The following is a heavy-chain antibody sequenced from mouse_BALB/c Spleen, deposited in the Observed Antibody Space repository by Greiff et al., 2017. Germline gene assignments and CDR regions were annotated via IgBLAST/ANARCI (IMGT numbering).Heavy chain of an antibody. Sequence: EVKLEESGPSLVKPSQTLSLTCSVTGDSITSGYWNWIRKFPGNKLEYMGYISYSGSTYYNPSLKSRISITRDTSKNQYYLQLNSVTTEDTATYYCARLGLYYDNAMDYWGQGTSVTVSS. CDR1: GDSITSGY. CDR3: ARLGLYYDNAMDY. V-gene: IGHV3-8*02. CDR2: ISYSGST. D-gene: IGHD1-1*01. J-gene: IGHJ4*01.